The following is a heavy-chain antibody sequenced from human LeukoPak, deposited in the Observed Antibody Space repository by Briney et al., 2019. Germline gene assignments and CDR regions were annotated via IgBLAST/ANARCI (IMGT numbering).Heavy chain of an antibody. V-gene: IGHV4-30-2*01. Sequence: SQTLSLTCAVSGGSISSGGYSWSWIRQPPGKGLEWIGYIYHSGSTYYNPSLKSRVTISVDRSKNQFSLKLSSVTAADTAVYYCARVSGYSHVQLYWYFDPWGRGTLVTVSS. J-gene: IGHJ2*01. D-gene: IGHD5-18*01. CDR2: IYHSGST. CDR1: GGSISSGGYS. CDR3: ARVSGYSHVQLYWYFDP.